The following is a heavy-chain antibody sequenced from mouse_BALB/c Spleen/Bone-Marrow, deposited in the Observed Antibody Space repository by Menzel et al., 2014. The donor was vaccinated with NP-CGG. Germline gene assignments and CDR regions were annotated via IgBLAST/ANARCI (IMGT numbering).Heavy chain of an antibody. V-gene: IGHV1S29*02. Sequence: EVKLQESGPELVKPGASVKISCKASGYTFTDYNMHWVQQSHGKSLERIGYIYPYNGGTGYNQKFKSKATLTVDNSSSTAYMELRSLTSEDSAVYYCARNHFGSNSLGYWGQGTLVTVSA. CDR1: GYTFTDYN. J-gene: IGHJ3*01. D-gene: IGHD1-1*01. CDR3: ARNHFGSNSLGY. CDR2: IYPYNGGT.